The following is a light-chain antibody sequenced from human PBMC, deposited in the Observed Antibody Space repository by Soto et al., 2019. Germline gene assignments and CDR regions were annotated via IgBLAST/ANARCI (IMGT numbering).Light chain of an antibody. V-gene: IGKV1-5*03. CDR3: QRYNWYPYS. CDR2: RAS. J-gene: IGKJ2*03. Sequence: DIQMTQSPSTLSASVGDRVTITCRASQSISSWLAWYQQKPGEAPKLLIYRASILESGVPSRFSGSGSGTDFTLTISSLQPDDFATYYCQRYNWYPYSFGQGTKLEIK. CDR1: QSISSW.